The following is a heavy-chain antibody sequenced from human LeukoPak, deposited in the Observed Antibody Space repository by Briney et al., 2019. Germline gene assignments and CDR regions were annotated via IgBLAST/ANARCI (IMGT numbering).Heavy chain of an antibody. D-gene: IGHD6-13*01. CDR2: INHSEST. V-gene: IGHV4-34*01. J-gene: IGHJ4*02. Sequence: SETLSLTCAVYGGSFSGYYWSWIRQPPGKGLEWIGEINHSESTNYNPSLKSRVTISVDTSKNQFSLKLSSVTAADTAVYYCARAGYSTSWYTSDFDYCGQGTLVTVSS. CDR1: GGSFSGYY. CDR3: ARAGYSTSWYTSDFDY.